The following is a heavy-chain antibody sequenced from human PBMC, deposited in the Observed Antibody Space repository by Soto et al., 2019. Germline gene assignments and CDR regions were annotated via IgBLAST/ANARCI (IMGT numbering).Heavy chain of an antibody. J-gene: IGHJ3*02. CDR1: GYTFTGYY. CDR3: ASPWPNYYDSSGYEVYAFDI. D-gene: IGHD3-22*01. CDR2: INPNSGGT. Sequence: ASVKVSCKASGYTFTGYYMHWVRQAPGQGLEWMGWINPNSGGTNYAQKFQGRVTMTRDTSISTAYMELSRLRSDDTAVYYCASPWPNYYDSSGYEVYAFDIWGQGTMVTVS. V-gene: IGHV1-2*02.